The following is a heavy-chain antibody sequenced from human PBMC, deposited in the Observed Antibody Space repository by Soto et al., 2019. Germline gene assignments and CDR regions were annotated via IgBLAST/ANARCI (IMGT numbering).Heavy chain of an antibody. Sequence: PGGSLRLSCAASGFTFSDYYMSWIRQAPGKGLEWVSYISSSSSYTNYADSVKGRFTISRDNAKNSLYLQMNSLRAEDTAVYYCARDRREGYYYDSSGYYYVSAFDIWGQGTMVTVSS. D-gene: IGHD3-22*01. CDR1: GFTFSDYY. CDR3: ARDRREGYYYDSSGYYYVSAFDI. CDR2: ISSSSSYT. J-gene: IGHJ3*02. V-gene: IGHV3-11*06.